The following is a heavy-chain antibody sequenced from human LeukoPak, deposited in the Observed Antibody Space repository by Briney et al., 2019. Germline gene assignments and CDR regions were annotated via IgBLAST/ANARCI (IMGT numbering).Heavy chain of an antibody. J-gene: IGHJ6*03. V-gene: IGHV1-18*01. CDR1: GCTFTSYV. Sequence: ASVNVSCKASGCTFTSYVISGVRPAPGQGLEWMGWISAYNGNTNYAQKLQGRVTMTTDTSTSTAYMELRSLRSDDTAVYYCARYSYDILTGYPYYYYMDVWGKGTTVTISS. CDR3: ARYSYDILTGYPYYYYMDV. CDR2: ISAYNGNT. D-gene: IGHD3-9*01.